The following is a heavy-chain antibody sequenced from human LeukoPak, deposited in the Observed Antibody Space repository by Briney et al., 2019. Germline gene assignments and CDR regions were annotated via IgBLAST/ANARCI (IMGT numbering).Heavy chain of an antibody. J-gene: IGHJ4*02. CDR3: AKKSPDSSGNPAYD. CDR2: ISRSGTET. Sequence: GGSLRLSCAGAGFTFSNYGMSWVRQAPGKGLEWVSVISRSGTETYHADSVRGRFTISRDDAKDTLYLQMNSLRAEDTAVYYCAKKSPDSSGNPAYDWGQGTLVTVSS. V-gene: IGHV3-23*01. D-gene: IGHD4-23*01. CDR1: GFTFSNYG.